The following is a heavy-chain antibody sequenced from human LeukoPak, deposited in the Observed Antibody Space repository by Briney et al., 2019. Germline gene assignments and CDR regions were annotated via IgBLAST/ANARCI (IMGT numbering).Heavy chain of an antibody. J-gene: IGHJ4*02. V-gene: IGHV3-74*01. CDR3: ARYPYYDSMG. CDR1: GFSFSNYW. CDR2: ISSDGGNI. Sequence: QSGGSLRLSCVASGFSFSNYWMHWVRQPPGKGLVWVSRISSDGGNIQYADSVKGRFTISRDNAKNSLYLQMNSLRAEDTAVYYCARYPYYDSMGWGQGTLVTVSS. D-gene: IGHD3-22*01.